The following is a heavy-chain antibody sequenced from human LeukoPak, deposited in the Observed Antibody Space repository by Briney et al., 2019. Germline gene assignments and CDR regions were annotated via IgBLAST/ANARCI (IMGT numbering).Heavy chain of an antibody. D-gene: IGHD3-22*01. V-gene: IGHV3-43*01. CDR2: ISWDGGDT. J-gene: IGHJ4*02. CDR3: AKGSSGYYYMGWVDY. Sequence: PGGSLRLSCAASGFTFDEYNMYWVRQAPGKGLEWVSLISWDGGDTYYADSVKGRFTISRDNSKNSLYLQLNSLRTEDTALYYCAKGSSGYYYMGWVDYWGQGTLVTVSS. CDR1: GFTFDEYN.